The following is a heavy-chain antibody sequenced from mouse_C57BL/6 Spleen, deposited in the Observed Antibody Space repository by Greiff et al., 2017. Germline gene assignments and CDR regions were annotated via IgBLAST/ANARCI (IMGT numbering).Heavy chain of an antibody. J-gene: IGHJ3*01. CDR3: ARGGENGAWFAY. CDR2: IDPSDSET. V-gene: IGHV1-52*01. CDR1: GYTFTSYW. Sequence: VQLQKPGAELVRPGSSVKLSCKASGYTFTSYWMHWVKQRPIQGLEWIGNIDPSDSETHYNQKFKDKATLTVDKSSSTAYMQLSSLTSEDSAVYYCARGGENGAWFAYWGQGTLVTVSA.